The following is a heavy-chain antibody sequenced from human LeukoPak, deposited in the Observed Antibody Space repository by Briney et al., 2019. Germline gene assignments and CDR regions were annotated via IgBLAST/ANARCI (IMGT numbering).Heavy chain of an antibody. V-gene: IGHV6-1*01. CDR3: ARGNFGFDY. CDR1: GDSVSRNSAA. CDR2: TYYRSKWYQ. Sequence: SQTLSLTCAISGDSVSRNSAAWNWIRQSPSRGLEWMGKTYYRSKWYQDYAVSLKSRITIDPDTSMNQFSLQLNSVTPEDTAVYYCARGNFGFDYWGQGALVTVSS. D-gene: IGHD3-10*01. J-gene: IGHJ4*02.